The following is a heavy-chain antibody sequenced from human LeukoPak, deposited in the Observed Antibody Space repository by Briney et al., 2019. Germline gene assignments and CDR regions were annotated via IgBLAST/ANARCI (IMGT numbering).Heavy chain of an antibody. V-gene: IGHV1-3*01. Sequence: ASVKVSCKASGYTFTSYAMHWVRQAPGQRLEWMGWINAGNGNTKYSQKFQDRVTVTRDTSTSTAYMELSSLRSEDTAVYYCAKDEKGYYHDTSGYPDAFDIWGQGTMVTVSS. CDR2: INAGNGNT. J-gene: IGHJ3*02. CDR1: GYTFTSYA. CDR3: AKDEKGYYHDTSGYPDAFDI. D-gene: IGHD3-22*01.